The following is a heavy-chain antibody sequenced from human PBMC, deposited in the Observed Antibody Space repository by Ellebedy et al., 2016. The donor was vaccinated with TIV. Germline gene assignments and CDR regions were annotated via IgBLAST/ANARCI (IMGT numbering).Heavy chain of an antibody. J-gene: IGHJ4*02. Sequence: SETLSLXXTVSGGSISSYYWSWIRQPAGKGLEWIGRIYTSGSTNYNPSLKSRVTMSVDTSKNQFSLKLSSVTAADTAVYYCAREGSTVTTWRFDYWGQGTLVTVSS. V-gene: IGHV4-4*07. CDR3: AREGSTVTTWRFDY. CDR1: GGSISSYY. CDR2: IYTSGST. D-gene: IGHD4-17*01.